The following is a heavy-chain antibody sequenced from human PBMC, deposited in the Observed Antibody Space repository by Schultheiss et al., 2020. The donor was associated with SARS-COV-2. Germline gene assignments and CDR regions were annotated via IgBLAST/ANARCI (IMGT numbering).Heavy chain of an antibody. V-gene: IGHV5-51*01. D-gene: IGHD7-27*01. J-gene: IGHJ4*02. CDR3: ARGTLGVGGNRYFDY. Sequence: GESLKISCKGSGYSFTSYWIGWVRQMPGKGLEWMGIIYPGDSDTRYSPSFQGQVTISADKSISTAYLQWSSLKASDTAMYYCARGTLGVGGNRYFDYWGQGTLVTVSS. CDR2: IYPGDSDT. CDR1: GYSFTSYW.